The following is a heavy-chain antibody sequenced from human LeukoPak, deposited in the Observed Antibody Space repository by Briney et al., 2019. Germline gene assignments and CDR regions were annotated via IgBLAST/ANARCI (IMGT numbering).Heavy chain of an antibody. Sequence: GGSLRLSCTASGFTFNNYAMTWVRQAPGKGLEWVSAFSGSGDSTYYADSVKGRFTISRDNSKNTLYLQMNSLRAEDTAIYYCAKIVEMVRGLNGYWYFDLWGRGTLVTVSS. V-gene: IGHV3-23*01. CDR3: AKIVEMVRGLNGYWYFDL. D-gene: IGHD3-10*01. J-gene: IGHJ2*01. CDR1: GFTFNNYA. CDR2: FSGSGDST.